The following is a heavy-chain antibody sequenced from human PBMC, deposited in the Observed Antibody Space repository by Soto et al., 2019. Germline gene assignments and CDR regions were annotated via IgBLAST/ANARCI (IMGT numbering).Heavy chain of an antibody. CDR1: GFSLSTSGVG. V-gene: IGHV2-5*02. Sequence: QITLKESGPPLVEPTQTLTLTCTFSGFSLSTSGVGVGWIRQPPGKALEWLALIYWDDDKRYSPSLKSRLTITKDTSKNQVVLTMTNIDPVDTATYCCARNYYGSGYYYYGMDVWGQGTTVTVSS. D-gene: IGHD3-10*01. J-gene: IGHJ6*02. CDR2: IYWDDDK. CDR3: ARNYYGSGYYYYGMDV.